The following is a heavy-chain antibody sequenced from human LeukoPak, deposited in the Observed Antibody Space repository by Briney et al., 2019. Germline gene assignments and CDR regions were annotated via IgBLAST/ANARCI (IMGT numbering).Heavy chain of an antibody. CDR1: GFTFSSYS. CDR2: ISSSSSYI. Sequence: GSLRLSCAASGFTFSSYSMNWVRQAPGKGLEWVSSISSSSSYIYYADSVKGRFTISRDNAKNSLYLQMNSLRAEDTAVYYCAKEERVGITPPFFDYWGQGTLVTVSS. CDR3: AKEERVGITPPFFDY. J-gene: IGHJ4*02. V-gene: IGHV3-21*04. D-gene: IGHD1-26*01.